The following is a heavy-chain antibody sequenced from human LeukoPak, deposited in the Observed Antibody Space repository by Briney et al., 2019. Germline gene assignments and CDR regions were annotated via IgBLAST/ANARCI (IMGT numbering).Heavy chain of an antibody. CDR1: GGTFSSYA. J-gene: IGHJ3*02. CDR3: ARSLYCSSTGCYTGFYAFDI. Sequence: GASVKVSCKASGGTFSSYAISWVRQAPGQGLEWMGRIIPIFGIANYAQKFQGRVTITADKSTSTAYMELSSLRSEDTAVYYCARSLYCSSTGCYTGFYAFDIWGQGTMVTVSS. V-gene: IGHV1-69*04. D-gene: IGHD2-2*02. CDR2: IIPIFGIA.